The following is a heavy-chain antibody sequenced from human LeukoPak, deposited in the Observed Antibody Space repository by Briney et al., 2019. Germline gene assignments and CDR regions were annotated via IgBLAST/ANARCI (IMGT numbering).Heavy chain of an antibody. J-gene: IGHJ4*02. D-gene: IGHD6-19*01. CDR3: ARSPRIAVAGTGY. V-gene: IGHV1-18*04. Sequence: GASVKVSCKASGYTFTGYYMHWVRQAPGQGLEWMGWISAYNGNTNYAQKLQGRVTMTTDTSTSTAYMELRSLRSDDTAVYYCARSPRIAVAGTGYWGQGTLVTVSS. CDR2: ISAYNGNT. CDR1: GYTFTGYY.